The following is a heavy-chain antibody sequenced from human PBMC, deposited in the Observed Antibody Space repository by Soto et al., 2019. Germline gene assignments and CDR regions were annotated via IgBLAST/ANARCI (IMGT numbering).Heavy chain of an antibody. D-gene: IGHD3-22*01. V-gene: IGHV4-39*01. CDR2: IYYSGST. CDR1: GFSISSSSYY. Sequence: SETLSLTCTVSGFSISSSSYYWGWIRQPPGKGLEWIGSIYYSGSTYYNPSLKSRVTISVDTSKNQFSLKLSSVTAADTAVYYCARSQDYSYYYDSSGRQGAFDIWGQGTMVTVSS. CDR3: ARSQDYSYYYDSSGRQGAFDI. J-gene: IGHJ3*02.